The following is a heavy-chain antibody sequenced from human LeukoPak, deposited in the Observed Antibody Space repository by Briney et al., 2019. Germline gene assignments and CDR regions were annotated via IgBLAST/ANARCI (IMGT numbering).Heavy chain of an antibody. Sequence: PGGTLRLSCAASGFTFSDYFMSWIRQAPGKGLEWVSYISSSGSTIYYADSVKGRFTISRDNVKNTLHLQMSSLRAEDTAIYYCARDSNWNNGGFDYWGQGTLVTVSA. J-gene: IGHJ4*02. V-gene: IGHV3-11*01. CDR2: ISSSGSTI. CDR1: GFTFSDYF. D-gene: IGHD1/OR15-1a*01. CDR3: ARDSNWNNGGFDY.